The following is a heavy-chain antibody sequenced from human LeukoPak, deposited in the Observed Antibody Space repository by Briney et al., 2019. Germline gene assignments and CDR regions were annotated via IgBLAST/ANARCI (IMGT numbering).Heavy chain of an antibody. D-gene: IGHD3-3*01. V-gene: IGHV3-53*01. CDR2: IYSGGST. CDR1: GFTVSSNY. Sequence: GGSLRLSCAASGFTVSSNYMSWVRQAPGRGLEWVSVIYSGGSTYYADSVKGRFTISRDNSKNTLYLQMNSLRAEDTAVYYCARDRGARTIFGVVIPFDYWGQGTLVTVSS. CDR3: ARDRGARTIFGVVIPFDY. J-gene: IGHJ4*02.